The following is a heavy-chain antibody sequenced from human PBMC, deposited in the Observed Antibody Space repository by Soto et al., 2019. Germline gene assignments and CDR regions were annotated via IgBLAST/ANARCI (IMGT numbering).Heavy chain of an antibody. CDR2: INPSSGTT. V-gene: IGHV1-46*01. CDR3: ARDRSSSWYEVDY. J-gene: IGHJ4*02. D-gene: IGHD6-13*01. Sequence: ASXKVSCKASGYSFTTYYIQWVRHAPGHGPEWMGIINPSSGTTRYAQNFQGRVTMTRDTSTSTAYMELRSLRSEDTAVYYCARDRSSSWYEVDYWGQGTLVTVSS. CDR1: GYSFTTYY.